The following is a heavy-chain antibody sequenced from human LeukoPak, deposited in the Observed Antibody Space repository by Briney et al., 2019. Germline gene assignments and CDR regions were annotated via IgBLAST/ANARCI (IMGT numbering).Heavy chain of an antibody. J-gene: IGHJ5*02. V-gene: IGHV1-18*01. D-gene: IGHD4-17*01. CDR2: ISGYDGNT. CDR3: ARDDYGEPGWFDP. Sequence: GASVKVSCKASGYTFSSYGISWVRQAPGQGLEWMGWISGYDGNTKYAQKLQGRVSLTTDSSTSTVYMELRSPRSDDTAVYYCARDDYGEPGWFDPWGQGTLVTVSS. CDR1: GYTFSSYG.